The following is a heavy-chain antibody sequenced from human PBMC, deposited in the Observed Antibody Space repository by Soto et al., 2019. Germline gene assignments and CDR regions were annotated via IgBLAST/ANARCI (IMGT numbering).Heavy chain of an antibody. J-gene: IGHJ4*02. CDR1: GFTFRSYG. V-gene: IGHV3-33*01. Sequence: QVQLVESGGGVVQPGRSLRLSCVASGFTFRSYGMHWVRQAPGNGLEWVAVIWYDGSNKYYTDSVKGRCTISRDNSKNTLYLQMSSLRAEDTAVYYCARQDAIYFDYWGQGTLVTVSS. CDR3: ARQDAIYFDY. CDR2: IWYDGSNK.